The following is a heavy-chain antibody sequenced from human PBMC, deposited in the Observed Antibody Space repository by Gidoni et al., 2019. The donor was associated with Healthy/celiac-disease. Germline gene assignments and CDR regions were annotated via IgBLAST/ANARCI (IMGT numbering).Heavy chain of an antibody. J-gene: IGHJ5*02. CDR1: GGSISSGGYS. CDR3: ARGEGSGPKNWFDP. CDR2: IYYSGST. Sequence: QVQLQESGPGLVEPSQTLSLTCTVSGGSISSGGYSWSWIRQHPGKGLEWIGYIYYSGSTYYNPSLKSRVTISVDTSKNQFSLKLSSVTAADTAVYYCARGEGSGPKNWFDPWGQGTLVTVSS. V-gene: IGHV4-31*03. D-gene: IGHD3-3*01.